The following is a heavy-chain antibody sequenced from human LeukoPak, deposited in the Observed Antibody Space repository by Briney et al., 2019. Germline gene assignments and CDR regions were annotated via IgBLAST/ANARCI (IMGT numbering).Heavy chain of an antibody. D-gene: IGHD6-13*01. CDR1: GFTFSTYA. Sequence: GGSLRLSCAASGFTFSTYAMSWVRQAPGKGLEWVSAISGSGGSTYYADSVKGRFTISRDNSKNTLYLQMNSLRAEDTAVYYCGRVAPGGRHIDYWGQGTLVTVS. CDR3: GRVAPGGRHIDY. J-gene: IGHJ4*02. CDR2: ISGSGGST. V-gene: IGHV3-23*01.